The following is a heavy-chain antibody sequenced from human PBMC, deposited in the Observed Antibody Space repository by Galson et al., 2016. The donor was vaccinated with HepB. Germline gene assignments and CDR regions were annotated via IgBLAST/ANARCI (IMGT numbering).Heavy chain of an antibody. D-gene: IGHD6-6*01. J-gene: IGHJ4*02. CDR2: LYIDGRT. CDR1: VFTVSSNY. Sequence: SLRLSCAASVFTVSSNYMSWVRQAPGKGLEWVSVLYIDGRTYYADSVKGRFTTSRDDSKNALYLQMNSLRAEDTAVYYCARDRGTARTLEYWGQGALVTAS. CDR3: ARDRGTARTLEY. V-gene: IGHV3-53*01.